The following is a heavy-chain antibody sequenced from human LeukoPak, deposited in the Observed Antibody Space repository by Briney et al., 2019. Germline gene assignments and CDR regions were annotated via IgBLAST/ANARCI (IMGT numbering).Heavy chain of an antibody. J-gene: IGHJ4*02. Sequence: SGTLSLTCTVSGASISSYYWSWIRQPPGKGLEWIGDIYYSGSIKYNPSLKSRVTMSVDTSKNQFSLKLSSVTAADTAIYYCARENPSGYYNRPIDYWGQGTLVTVSS. D-gene: IGHD3-22*01. CDR2: IYYSGSI. CDR3: ARENPSGYYNRPIDY. V-gene: IGHV4-59*01. CDR1: GASISSYY.